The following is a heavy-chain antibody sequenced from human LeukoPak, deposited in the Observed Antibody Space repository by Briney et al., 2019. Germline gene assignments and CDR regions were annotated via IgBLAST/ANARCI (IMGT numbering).Heavy chain of an antibody. CDR2: TYHGGST. Sequence: SETLSLTCAVSGYSISSDYYWDWIRQPPVRGLEWIGSTYHGGSTYYSPSLRSRVTISLDTSKNQFSLKLSSVAAADTAVYYCARRRGYSGYYYMDVWGKGTTVTVSS. D-gene: IGHD3-10*01. CDR3: ARRRGYSGYYYMDV. CDR1: GYSISSDYY. J-gene: IGHJ6*03. V-gene: IGHV4-38-2*01.